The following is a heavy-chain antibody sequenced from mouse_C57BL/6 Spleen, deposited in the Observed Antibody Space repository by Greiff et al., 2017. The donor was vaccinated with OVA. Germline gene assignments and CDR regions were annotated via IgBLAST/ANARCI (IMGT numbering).Heavy chain of an antibody. V-gene: IGHV1-50*01. D-gene: IGHD1-1*01. CDR3: ARRGTYGSLDY. Sequence: VQLQQPGAELVKPGASVKLSCKASGYTFTSYWMQWVKQRPGQGLEWIGEIDPSDSYTNYNQKFKGKATLTVDTSSSTAYMQLSSLTSEDSAVYYCARRGTYGSLDYWGKGTTLTVAS. CDR1: GYTFTSYW. CDR2: IDPSDSYT. J-gene: IGHJ2*01.